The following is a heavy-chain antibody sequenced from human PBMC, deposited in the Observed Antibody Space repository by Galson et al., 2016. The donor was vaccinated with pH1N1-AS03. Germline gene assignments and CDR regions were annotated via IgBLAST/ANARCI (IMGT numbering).Heavy chain of an antibody. Sequence: SLRLSCAASGFTFSNYVMSWVRQAPGKGLEWVSCISGSGGIANHADSVKGRLTTSRDNSKNTLHLQMNNLRAEDTAVYYCGKGGYSTSPPAVDSWGHGTLVTVSS. D-gene: IGHD6-6*01. CDR2: ISGSGGIA. CDR3: GKGGYSTSPPAVDS. V-gene: IGHV3-23*01. CDR1: GFTFSNYV. J-gene: IGHJ5*01.